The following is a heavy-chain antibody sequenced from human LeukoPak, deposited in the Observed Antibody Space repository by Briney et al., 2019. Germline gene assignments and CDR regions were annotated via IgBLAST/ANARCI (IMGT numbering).Heavy chain of an antibody. J-gene: IGHJ5*02. Sequence: GASVKDSCKASGYTFTGYYLHWVRQAPGQGLEWMGWINPNSGGTNYAQKFQGRVTMTRDTSVSTAYMELNRLRSDDTGVYYCARDTIMITDWFDPCGEGTLVTVPS. CDR3: ARDTIMITDWFDP. CDR1: GYTFTGYY. D-gene: IGHD3-16*01. V-gene: IGHV1-2*02. CDR2: INPNSGGT.